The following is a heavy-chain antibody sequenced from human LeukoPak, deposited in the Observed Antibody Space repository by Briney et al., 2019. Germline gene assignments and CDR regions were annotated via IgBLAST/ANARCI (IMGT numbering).Heavy chain of an antibody. J-gene: IGHJ3*02. CDR2: ISSSSSYI. Sequence: GGSLRLSCAASGFTFSSYSMNWVRQAPGKGLEWVSSISSSSSYIYYADSVKGRFTISRDNAKNSLYLQMNSLRAEDTAVYYCAKDHYYDSSGYAFDIWGQGTMVTVSS. D-gene: IGHD3-22*01. CDR3: AKDHYYDSSGYAFDI. CDR1: GFTFSSYS. V-gene: IGHV3-21*04.